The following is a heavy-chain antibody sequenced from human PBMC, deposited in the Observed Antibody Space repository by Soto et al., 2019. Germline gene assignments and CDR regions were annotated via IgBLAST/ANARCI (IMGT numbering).Heavy chain of an antibody. CDR3: ARGIQLWLRLFDY. CDR1: GFTLSNHA. CDR2: ISYDGVNQ. Sequence: PVGSLRLSCAASGFTLSNHAFHWVRQAPGKGLEWVAVISYDGVNQYYADSVKGRFTISRDNSKNTLYLQMSSLRPEDTAVYYCARGIQLWLRLFDYWGQGTLVTVSS. D-gene: IGHD5-18*01. J-gene: IGHJ4*02. V-gene: IGHV3-30-3*01.